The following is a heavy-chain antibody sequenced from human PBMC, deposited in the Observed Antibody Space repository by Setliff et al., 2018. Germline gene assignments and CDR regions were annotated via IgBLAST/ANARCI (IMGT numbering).Heavy chain of an antibody. J-gene: IGHJ4*02. CDR3: ARLSGYYFDY. D-gene: IGHD3-22*01. V-gene: IGHV4-59*08. CDR2: VHYSGDS. CDR1: GDSMSSYY. Sequence: SETLSLTCTVSGDSMSSYYWSWIRQSPGKGLEWIGYVHYSGDSNYNPSLKSRVTTSIDTSKNQFSLKLSSVTAADTAVFYCARLSGYYFDYWGQGTLVTVSS.